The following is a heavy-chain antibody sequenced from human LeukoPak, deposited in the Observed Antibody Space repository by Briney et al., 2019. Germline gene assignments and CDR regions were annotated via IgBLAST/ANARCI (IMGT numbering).Heavy chain of an antibody. Sequence: SETLSLTCSLSAGSVSTYYWSWIRQPPGKGLEWIGYIYYSGSTYYSPSLKSRVTISVDPSKNQFSLKVTSVTAADTAVYYCARWIAATSHFDPWGRGALVTVSS. D-gene: IGHD6-13*01. CDR3: ARWIAATSHFDP. V-gene: IGHV4-59*02. CDR1: AGSVSTYY. CDR2: IYYSGST. J-gene: IGHJ5*02.